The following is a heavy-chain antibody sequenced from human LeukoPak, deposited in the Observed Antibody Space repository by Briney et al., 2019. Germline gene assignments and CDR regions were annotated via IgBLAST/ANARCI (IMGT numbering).Heavy chain of an antibody. CDR2: HYGAGAT. CDR3: GRFLPASRHYFDY. J-gene: IGHJ4*02. D-gene: IGHD6-6*01. V-gene: IGHV3-53*01. CDR1: GFTVSDDF. Sequence: GGSLRLSCAASGFTVSDDFLAGVRQAPGAGLEWISVHYGAGATQYADSVEGRFTISRDGPENMFFLQLINLRPEDGAVFYCGRFLPASRHYFDYWGQGTPVTVSS.